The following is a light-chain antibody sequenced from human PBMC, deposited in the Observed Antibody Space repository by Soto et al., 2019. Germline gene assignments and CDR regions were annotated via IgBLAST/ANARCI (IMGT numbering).Light chain of an antibody. CDR2: DVS. CDR1: SSDVGGNKY. J-gene: IGLJ1*01. CDR3: SAFTGTTYV. Sequence: QSALTQPASVSGSPGQSITISCTGSSSDVGGNKYVSWYQQYPGKAPKLMICDVSNRSSGVSNRFSGSKSGNTASLTISGLQAEDEADYYCSAFTGTTYVFGTGTKLTVL. V-gene: IGLV2-14*01.